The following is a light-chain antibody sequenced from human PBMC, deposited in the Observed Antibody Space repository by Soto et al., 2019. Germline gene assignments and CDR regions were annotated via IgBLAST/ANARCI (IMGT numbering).Light chain of an antibody. CDR1: SSNIAANS. Sequence: QAVVTQPPSVSAAPGQEVTIPCSGSSSNIAANSVSWYQHLPGTAPKLLIYDSDRRPSGIPARFSGSKSGTSATLGITGLQTGDEADYYCGAWENSLTVDVFGSGTKLTVL. J-gene: IGLJ1*01. CDR2: DSD. V-gene: IGLV1-51*01. CDR3: GAWENSLTVDV.